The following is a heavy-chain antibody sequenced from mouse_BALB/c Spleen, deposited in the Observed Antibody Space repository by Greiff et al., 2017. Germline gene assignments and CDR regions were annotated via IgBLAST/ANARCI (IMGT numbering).Heavy chain of an antibody. CDR3: ARDAMDY. CDR2: IWGGGST. V-gene: IGHV2-6-4*01. CDR1: GFSLSSYS. Sequence: QVQLKQSGPGLVAPSQSLSITCTVSGFSLSSYSVHWVRQHPGKGLEWLGMIWGGGSTDYNSALKSRLSISKNNSTSHVILKMNSLQTDDTAMYYCARDAMDYWGQGTSVTVSS. J-gene: IGHJ4*01.